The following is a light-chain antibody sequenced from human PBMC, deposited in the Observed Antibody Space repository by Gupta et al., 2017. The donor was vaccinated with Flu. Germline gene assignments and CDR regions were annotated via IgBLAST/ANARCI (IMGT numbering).Light chain of an antibody. J-gene: IGLJ1*01. V-gene: IGLV3-1*01. CDR3: QAWDSTTGV. CDR2: KDT. CDR1: NLGDKY. Sequence: SYELTQPPSVSVSPGQTASITCSGDNLGDKYASWYQQKPGQSPVLVIYKDTKRPSGIPERFSGSNSGNTATLTISRTQAMDEADYYCQAWDSTTGVFGTGTKVTVL.